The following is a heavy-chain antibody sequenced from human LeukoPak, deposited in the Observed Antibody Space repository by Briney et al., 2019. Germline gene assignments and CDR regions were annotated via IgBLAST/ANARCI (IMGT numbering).Heavy chain of an antibody. D-gene: IGHD3-22*01. Sequence: ASVKVSCKASGFSFSSSSMRWVRQARGQRLEWIGCLAVGSGNTNYAQKFQGRVTITRDMSTSTAYMELSSLRSEDTALYYCAAVFGSGYYYYFDYWGQGSLVTVSS. CDR1: GFSFSSSS. CDR2: LAVGSGNT. V-gene: IGHV1-58*02. J-gene: IGHJ4*02. CDR3: AAVFGSGYYYYFDY.